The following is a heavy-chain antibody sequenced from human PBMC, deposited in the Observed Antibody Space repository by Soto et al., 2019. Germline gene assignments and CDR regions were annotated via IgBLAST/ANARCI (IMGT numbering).Heavy chain of an antibody. CDR1: GDSVSSNSAA. V-gene: IGHV6-1*01. CDR3: ARENTDIVAPEGFDP. Sequence: PSRTLSLTCAISGDSVSSNSAAWNWIRQSPSRGLEWLGRTYYRSKWYNDYAVSVKSRITINPDTSKNQFSLQLNSVTPEDTAVYYCARENTDIVAPEGFDPWGQGTLVTVSS. D-gene: IGHD5-12*01. J-gene: IGHJ5*02. CDR2: TYYRSKWYN.